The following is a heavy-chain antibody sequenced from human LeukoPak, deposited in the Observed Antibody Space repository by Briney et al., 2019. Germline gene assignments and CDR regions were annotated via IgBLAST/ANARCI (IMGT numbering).Heavy chain of an antibody. CDR3: LKDVGGSYAFDY. D-gene: IGHD1-26*01. CDR1: GFTFSRYA. Sequence: GGSLRLSCSASGFTFSRYAMHWVRQAPGKGLEYVSGINDNGGRTHYGDSVKGRFSISRDNSKNTLHLQMSTLRAEDTALYYCLKDVGGSYAFDYWGQGILVTVAS. J-gene: IGHJ4*02. CDR2: INDNGGRT. V-gene: IGHV3-64D*09.